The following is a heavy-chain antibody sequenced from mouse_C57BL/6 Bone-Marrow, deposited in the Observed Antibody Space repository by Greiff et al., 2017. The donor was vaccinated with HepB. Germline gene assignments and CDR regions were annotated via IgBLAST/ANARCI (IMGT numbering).Heavy chain of an antibody. V-gene: IGHV1-69*01. CDR2: IDPSDSYT. D-gene: IGHD1-1*01. J-gene: IGHJ3*01. Sequence: QVQLQHPGAELVMPGASVKLSCKASGYTFTSYWMHWVKQRPGQGLEWIGEIDPSDSYTNYNQKFKGKSTLTVDKSSSTAYMQLSSLTSEDSAVYYCASYYGSSFFAYWGQGTLVTVSA. CDR3: ASYYGSSFFAY. CDR1: GYTFTSYW.